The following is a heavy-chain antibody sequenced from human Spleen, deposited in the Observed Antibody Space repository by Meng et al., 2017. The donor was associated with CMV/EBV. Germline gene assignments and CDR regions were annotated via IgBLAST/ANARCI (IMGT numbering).Heavy chain of an antibody. J-gene: IGHJ4*02. V-gene: IGHV3-7*01. CDR1: GFTFSRYW. Sequence: GESLKISCAASGFTFSRYWMSWVRQAPGKGLEWVANIKEDGSEKYYVDSVKGRFTTSRDNAKNSLYLQMNSLRAEDTAVYYCARESLHSGGYYAFDYWGQGALVTVSS. CDR3: ARESLHSGGYYAFDY. CDR2: IKEDGSEK. D-gene: IGHD3-22*01.